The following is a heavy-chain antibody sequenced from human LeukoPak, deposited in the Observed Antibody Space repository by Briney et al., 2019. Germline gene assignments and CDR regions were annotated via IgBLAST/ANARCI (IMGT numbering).Heavy chain of an antibody. V-gene: IGHV1-69*05. J-gene: IGHJ4*02. CDR2: IIPIFGTA. Sequence: SSVKVSCKASGGTFSSYAISWVRQAPGQGLEWMGGIIPIFGTANYAQKFQGRVTNTTDESTSTAYMELSSLRSEDTAVYYCARYYYDSSGYYLFDYWGQGTLVTVSS. CDR1: GGTFSSYA. D-gene: IGHD3-22*01. CDR3: ARYYYDSSGYYLFDY.